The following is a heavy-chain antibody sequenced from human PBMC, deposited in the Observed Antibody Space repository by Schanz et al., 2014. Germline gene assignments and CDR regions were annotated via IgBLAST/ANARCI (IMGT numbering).Heavy chain of an antibody. J-gene: IGHJ4*02. Sequence: VQLVESGGGVVQPGGSLRLSCAASRFTFSDYWMSWVRQAPGQGLEWVSGIKTSGGRRYYAEAVKGRFTISRDNSKNLVVLQMNSLRVDDTAVYYCTKEDATALWYFEHWGQGTLV. D-gene: IGHD6-13*01. CDR1: RFTFSDYW. CDR3: TKEDATALWYFEH. V-gene: IGHV3-23*04. CDR2: IKTSGGRR.